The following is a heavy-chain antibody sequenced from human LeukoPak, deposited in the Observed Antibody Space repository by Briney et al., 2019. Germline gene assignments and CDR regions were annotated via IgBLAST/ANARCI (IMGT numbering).Heavy chain of an antibody. D-gene: IGHD6-19*01. CDR2: INSDGSST. J-gene: IGHJ4*02. CDR3: ARVSSGWYYFDY. Sequence: GGSLRLSCAASGFTFSSYWMHWVHQAPGKGLAWVSRINSDGSSTSYADSVKGRFTISRDNAKNTLYLQMNSLRADDTAVYYCARVSSGWYYFDYWGQGTLVTVSS. V-gene: IGHV3-74*01. CDR1: GFTFSSYW.